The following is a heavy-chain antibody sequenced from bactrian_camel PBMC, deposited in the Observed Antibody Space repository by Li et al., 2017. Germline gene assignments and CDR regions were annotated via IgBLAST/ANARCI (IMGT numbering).Heavy chain of an antibody. J-gene: IGHJ6*01. Sequence: HVQLVESGGGLVQLGGSRRLSCAASGFTFSSYRMYWVRQAPGKGLEWVSDINRGGDMSYYADSVKGRFIISQDNARKTLYLRMTSLKPEDTAMYYCAVGLVMPRNCAARKESAFGRWGQGTQVTVS. CDR1: GFTFSSYR. CDR2: INRGGDMS. V-gene: IGHV3S1*01. CDR3: AVGLVMPRNCAARKESAFGR. D-gene: IGHD6*01.